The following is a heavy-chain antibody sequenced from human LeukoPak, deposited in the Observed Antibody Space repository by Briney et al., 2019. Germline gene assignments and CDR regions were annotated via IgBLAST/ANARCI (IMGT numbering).Heavy chain of an antibody. J-gene: IGHJ4*02. CDR1: GYTFTIYG. CDR3: ARGSRIAVAGPFDY. D-gene: IGHD6-19*01. Sequence: ASVTVSFKASGYTFTIYGISWVRHAPGQGLEWMGWISAYNGNTNYAQKLQGRVTMTTDTSTSTAYMELRSLRSDDTAVYYCARGSRIAVAGPFDYWGQGTLVTVSS. V-gene: IGHV1-18*01. CDR2: ISAYNGNT.